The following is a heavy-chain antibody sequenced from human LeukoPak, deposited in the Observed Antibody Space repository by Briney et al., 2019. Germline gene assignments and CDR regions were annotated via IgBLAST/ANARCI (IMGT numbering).Heavy chain of an antibody. Sequence: PGGSLRLSCAASGFTLDDDGMSWVHQAPRKGLEWVSGINWNGASTGYADSVKGRFTISRDNAKNSLYLQMNSLRAEDTASYDCARARDNYYFDYWGQGTLVTASS. V-gene: IGHV3-20*01. CDR3: ARARDNYYFDY. D-gene: IGHD1-1*01. CDR2: INWNGAST. J-gene: IGHJ4*02. CDR1: GFTLDDDG.